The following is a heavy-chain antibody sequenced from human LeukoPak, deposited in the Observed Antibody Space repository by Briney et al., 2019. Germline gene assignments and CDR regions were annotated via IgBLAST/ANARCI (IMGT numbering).Heavy chain of an antibody. CDR1: GGTFSSYA. D-gene: IGHD3-10*01. CDR2: INPSGGST. Sequence: ASVKVSCKASGGTFSSYAISWVRQAPGQGLEWMGIINPSGGSTSYAQKFQGRVTMTRDTSTSTVYMELSSLRSEDTAVYYCAREMGRSIDIWGQGTLVTVSS. J-gene: IGHJ5*02. V-gene: IGHV1-46*01. CDR3: AREMGRSIDI.